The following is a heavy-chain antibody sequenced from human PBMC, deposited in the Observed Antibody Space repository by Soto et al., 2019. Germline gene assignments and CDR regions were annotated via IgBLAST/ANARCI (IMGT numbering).Heavy chain of an antibody. J-gene: IGHJ4*02. V-gene: IGHV4-31*11. CDR1: GDSISTGYY. D-gene: IGHD3-22*01. Sequence: QVQLQESGPGLVKPSQTLSLTCAVSGDSISTGYYWSWIRQHPGKGLEWIGYIYYSGTTYYNPSLESRVAISIDTSKNQFSLKLNSVTAAHTAVYYCAKDSSGYAKFDYWGQGTLVTVSS. CDR2: IYYSGTT. CDR3: AKDSSGYAKFDY.